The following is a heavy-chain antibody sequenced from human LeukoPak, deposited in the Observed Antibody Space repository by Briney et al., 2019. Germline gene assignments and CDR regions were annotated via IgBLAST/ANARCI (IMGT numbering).Heavy chain of an antibody. J-gene: IGHJ3*02. CDR3: ARGLNYYDSSGYYECPYAFDI. V-gene: IGHV1-8*03. CDR2: MNPNSGNT. Sequence: GASVKVSCKASGYTFTSYDINWVRQATGQGLEWMGWMNPNSGNTGYAQKFQGRVTITRNTSISTAYMELSSLRSEDTAVYYCARGLNYYDSSGYYECPYAFDIWGQGTMVTVSS. D-gene: IGHD3-22*01. CDR1: GYTFTSYD.